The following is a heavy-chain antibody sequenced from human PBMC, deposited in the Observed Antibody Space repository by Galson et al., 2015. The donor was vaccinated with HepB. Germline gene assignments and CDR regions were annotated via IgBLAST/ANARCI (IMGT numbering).Heavy chain of an antibody. CDR1: GFTFSSYS. CDR3: AKDKQNDKGFDY. J-gene: IGHJ4*02. Sequence: SLRLSCAASGFTFSSYSMNWVRQAPGKGLEWVSSISSSSSYIYYADSVKGRFTISRDNAKNSLYLQMNSLRAEDTAVYYCAKDKQNDKGFDYWGQGTLVTVSS. V-gene: IGHV3-21*01. D-gene: IGHD3-22*01. CDR2: ISSSSSYI.